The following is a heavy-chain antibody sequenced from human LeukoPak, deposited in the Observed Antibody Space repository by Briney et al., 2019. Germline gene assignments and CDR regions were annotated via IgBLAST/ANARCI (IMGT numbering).Heavy chain of an antibody. Sequence: GGSLRLSCAASGFTFSDYDMHWVRQATGKGLEWVSAIGTAGDTYYTGSVKGRFTISRENAKNSLYLQMNSLRAGDTAVYYCARVAKERVGEVYYFDYWGQGTLVTVSS. J-gene: IGHJ4*02. CDR2: IGTAGDT. D-gene: IGHD1-1*01. CDR1: GFTFSDYD. V-gene: IGHV3-13*01. CDR3: ARVAKERVGEVYYFDY.